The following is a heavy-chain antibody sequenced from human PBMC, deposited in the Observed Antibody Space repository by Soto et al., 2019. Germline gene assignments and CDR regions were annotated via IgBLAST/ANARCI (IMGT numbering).Heavy chain of an antibody. D-gene: IGHD2-2*01. Sequence: SVKGSCKASGYTCTYRYLHWVRQAPGQALEWMGWITPFNGNTNYAQKFQDRVTITRDRSMSTAYMELSSLRGEDTAVYYCARARRMLPAAAISYGMDVWGQGTTVTVSS. J-gene: IGHJ6*02. V-gene: IGHV1-45*02. CDR2: ITPFNGNT. CDR3: ARARRMLPAAAISYGMDV. CDR1: GYTCTYRY.